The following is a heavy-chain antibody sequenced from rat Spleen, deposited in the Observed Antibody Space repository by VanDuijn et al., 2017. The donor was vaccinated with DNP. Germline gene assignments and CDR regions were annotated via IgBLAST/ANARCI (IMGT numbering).Heavy chain of an antibody. CDR1: GFTFSNHG. D-gene: IGHD1-2*01. J-gene: IGHJ2*01. Sequence: EVQLVESGGGLVQPGRSLKVVCVASGFTFSNHGMAWVRQAPGRGLEWVASITNTGGNIYYPDSVKGRFTISRDNAQNTLYLQMNSLRSEDTATYYCTRGPIYYYTSYIPDYWGQGVMVTVSS. CDR3: TRGPIYYYTSYIPDY. V-gene: IGHV5-31*01. CDR2: ITNTGGNI.